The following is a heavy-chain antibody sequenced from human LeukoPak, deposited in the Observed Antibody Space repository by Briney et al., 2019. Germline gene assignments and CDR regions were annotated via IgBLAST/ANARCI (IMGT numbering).Heavy chain of an antibody. D-gene: IGHD1-26*01. J-gene: IGHJ4*02. V-gene: IGHV3-30*02. Sequence: GGSLRLSCAASGFTFSTYGMHWVRQAPGKGLEWVAFIRFDGTYEYYGDTVKGRFTISRDNSKNTLYLQMNSLRPEDTAVYYCAKDYGRALYFFDYWGQGTPVTVSS. CDR3: AKDYGRALYFFDY. CDR1: GFTFSTYG. CDR2: IRFDGTYE.